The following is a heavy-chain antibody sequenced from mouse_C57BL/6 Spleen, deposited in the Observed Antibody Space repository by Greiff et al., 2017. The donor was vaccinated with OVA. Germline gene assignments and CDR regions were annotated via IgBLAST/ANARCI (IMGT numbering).Heavy chain of an antibody. D-gene: IGHD2-5*01. J-gene: IGHJ4*01. V-gene: IGHV8-12*01. Sequence: QVTLKESGPGILQPSQSLSLSCSFSGFSLSTSGMGVSWIRHPPGQGLEWLVHTYWDDDKCYNPSLKSRPTISKDTSRKQVFLKIPIMDTADTATYYCARKGYYSNRYYAMDYWGQGTSVTVSS. CDR2: TYWDDDK. CDR1: GFSLSTSGMG. CDR3: ARKGYYSNRYYAMDY.